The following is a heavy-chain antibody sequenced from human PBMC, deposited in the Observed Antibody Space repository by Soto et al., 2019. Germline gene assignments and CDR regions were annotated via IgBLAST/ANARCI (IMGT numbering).Heavy chain of an antibody. Sequence: QVPLLQSGAEVKTPGSSVRVSCKTSGGTFTTFAVGWLRQAPGQGIQWIGGIIPLFASPHYAQKFRGRVTISADESTSTVYMELNGLTSDDTAVYYCTREGGDSGYAQSPFDYWGQGTLVTVSS. CDR3: TREGGDSGYAQSPFDY. D-gene: IGHD5-12*01. V-gene: IGHV1-69*01. CDR1: GGTFTTFA. CDR2: IIPLFASP. J-gene: IGHJ4*02.